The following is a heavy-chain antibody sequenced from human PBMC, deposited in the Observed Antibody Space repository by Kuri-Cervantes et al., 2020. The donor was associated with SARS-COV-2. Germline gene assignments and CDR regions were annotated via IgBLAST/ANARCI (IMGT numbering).Heavy chain of an antibody. D-gene: IGHD3-22*01. J-gene: IGHJ6*02. CDR2: INAGNGNT. CDR3: ARAYYNNAPYYGMDV. CDR1: GYTFTSYA. V-gene: IGHV1-3*01. Sequence: ASVTVSCQASGYTFTSYAMHWVRQAPGQRLEWMGWINAGNGNTKYSQKFQGRVTITRDTSASTAYMELSSLRSEDTAVYYCARAYYNNAPYYGMDVWGQGTTVTVSS.